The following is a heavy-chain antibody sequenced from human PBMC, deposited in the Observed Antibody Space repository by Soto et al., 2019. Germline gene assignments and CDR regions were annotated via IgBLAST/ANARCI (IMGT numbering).Heavy chain of an antibody. CDR2: IYYSGST. CDR1: GGSISSSSYY. CDR3: ARQAFSMITFGGVIAPLDS. D-gene: IGHD3-16*02. J-gene: IGHJ5*01. V-gene: IGHV4-39*01. Sequence: SETLSLTCTVSGGSISSSSYYWGWIRQPPGKGLEWIGSIYYSGSTYYNPSLKSRVTISVDTSKNQFSLKLSSVTAADTAVYYCARQAFSMITFGGVIAPLDSWGQGTLVTVSS.